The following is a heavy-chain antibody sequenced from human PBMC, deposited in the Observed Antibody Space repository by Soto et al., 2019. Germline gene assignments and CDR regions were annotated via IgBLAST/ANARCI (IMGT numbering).Heavy chain of an antibody. V-gene: IGHV1-69*12. CDR3: ALHYGSGSNYYYYGMDV. CDR2: IISIFGTA. CDR1: GGTFSRYA. Sequence: QVQLVQSGAEVKKPGSSVKVSCKASGGTFSRYAISWVRQAPGQGLEWMGGIISIFGTADYTQKFQGRVTLTADESTSTAYMELSSLRSEDTAVYYCALHYGSGSNYYYYGMDVWGQGTTVTVSS. J-gene: IGHJ6*02. D-gene: IGHD3-10*01.